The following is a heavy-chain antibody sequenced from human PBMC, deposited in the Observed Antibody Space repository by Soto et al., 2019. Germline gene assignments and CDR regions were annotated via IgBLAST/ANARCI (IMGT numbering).Heavy chain of an antibody. CDR1: GGSISSYY. CDR2: IYYSGST. CDR3: ATRLDYGAPKGIRYYYYMDV. Sequence: SETLSLTCTVSGGSISSYYWSWIRQPPGKGLEWIGYIYYSGSTNYNPSLKSRVTISVDTSKNQFSLKLSSVTAADTAVYYCATRLDYGAPKGIRYYYYMDVWGKGTTVTVSS. J-gene: IGHJ6*03. D-gene: IGHD4-17*01. V-gene: IGHV4-59*01.